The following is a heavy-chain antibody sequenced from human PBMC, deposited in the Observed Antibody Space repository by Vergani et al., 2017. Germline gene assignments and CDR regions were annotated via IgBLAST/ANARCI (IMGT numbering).Heavy chain of an antibody. D-gene: IGHD6-19*01. J-gene: IGHJ1*01. V-gene: IGHV3-53*01. CDR2: IYSGGST. Sequence: EVQLVESGGGLIQPGGSLRLSCAASGFTVSSNYMSWVRQAPGKGLEWVSVIYSGGSTYDADSVKGRFTISRDNSKNTLYLQMNSLRAEDTAVYYCAREGFGWSAEYFQHWGQGTLVTVSS. CDR1: GFTVSSNY. CDR3: AREGFGWSAEYFQH.